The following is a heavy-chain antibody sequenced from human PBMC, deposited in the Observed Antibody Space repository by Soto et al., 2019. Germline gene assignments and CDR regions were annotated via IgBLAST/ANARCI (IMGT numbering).Heavy chain of an antibody. V-gene: IGHV1-18*01. CDR1: GYIFTKYG. D-gene: IGHD4-17*01. Sequence: QVQLVQSGAEVKKPGASVKVSCKASGYIFTKYGISWVRQAPGQGLEWMGWISAHNGNTNYAQKLQGRVTMTTDTSTSTAYMELMSLTSDDTAVYYCARDVPTVTTGGPDYWGQGSLVTVSS. CDR3: ARDVPTVTTGGPDY. J-gene: IGHJ4*02. CDR2: ISAHNGNT.